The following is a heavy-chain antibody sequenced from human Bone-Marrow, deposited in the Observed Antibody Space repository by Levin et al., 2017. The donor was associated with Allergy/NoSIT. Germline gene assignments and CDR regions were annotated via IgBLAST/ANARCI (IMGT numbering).Heavy chain of an antibody. D-gene: IGHD5-18*01. CDR1: GFTFSSYW. V-gene: IGHV3-7*04. CDR2: IKQDGSEK. CDR3: ARVPYIPKFDY. Sequence: SCAASGFTFSSYWMSWVRQAPGKGLEWVANIKQDGSEKYYVDSVKGRFTISRDNAKNSLYLQMNSLRAEDTAVYYCARVPYIPKFDYWGQGTLVTVSS. J-gene: IGHJ4*02.